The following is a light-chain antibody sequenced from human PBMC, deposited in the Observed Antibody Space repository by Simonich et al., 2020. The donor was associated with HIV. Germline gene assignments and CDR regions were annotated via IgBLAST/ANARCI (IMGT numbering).Light chain of an antibody. CDR1: SSNIKNNH. V-gene: IGLV1-47*01. J-gene: IGLJ3*02. CDR3: ATWDDSLSGWV. Sequence: QSVLTQPPSASGTPGQRVTISCSGSSSNIKNNHVCWFQQFPGTAPNLHIYRNNLRPSGVRERFSGSKSGTSASLAISGLRSEDETDYYCATWDDSLSGWVFGGGTKLTVL. CDR2: RNN.